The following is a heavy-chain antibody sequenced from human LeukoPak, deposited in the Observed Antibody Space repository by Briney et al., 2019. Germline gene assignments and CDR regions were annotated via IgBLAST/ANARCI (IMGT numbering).Heavy chain of an antibody. V-gene: IGHV3-23*01. CDR1: GFTFSSYA. J-gene: IGHJ4*02. Sequence: PGGSLRLSCAASGFTFSSYAMSWVRQAPGKGLEWVSSISGSGDISYYADSVKGRFTISRDNSKSTLYLQMNSLRAEDTAVYYCAKRLVVVTAIGDDYWGQGTLATVSS. CDR2: ISGSGDIS. D-gene: IGHD2-21*02. CDR3: AKRLVVVTAIGDDY.